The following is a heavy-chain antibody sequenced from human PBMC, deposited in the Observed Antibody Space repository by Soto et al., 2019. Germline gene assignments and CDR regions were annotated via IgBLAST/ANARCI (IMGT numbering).Heavy chain of an antibody. Sequence: SETLSLTCTVYGGSFSGYYWSWIRQPPGKGLEWIGEINHSGSTNYNPSLKSRVTISVDTSKNQFSLKLSSVTAADTAVYYCARGGQDSSGYYYDVWGQGTLVPVSS. D-gene: IGHD3-22*01. V-gene: IGHV4-34*01. CDR1: GGSFSGYY. CDR2: INHSGST. J-gene: IGHJ4*02. CDR3: ARGGQDSSGYYYDV.